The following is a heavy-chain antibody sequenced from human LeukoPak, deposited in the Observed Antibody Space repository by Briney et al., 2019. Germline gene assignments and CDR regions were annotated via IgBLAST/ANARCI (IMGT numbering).Heavy chain of an antibody. CDR3: AKDWDSSGWYASP. CDR2: ISGSGGST. D-gene: IGHD6-19*01. Sequence: QAGGSLRLSCAASGFTFSSYAMSSVRQAPGKGLEWVSAISGSGGSTYYADSVKGRFTISRDNSKNTLYLQMNSLRAEDTAVYYCAKDWDSSGWYASPWGQGTLVTVSS. J-gene: IGHJ4*02. V-gene: IGHV3-23*01. CDR1: GFTFSSYA.